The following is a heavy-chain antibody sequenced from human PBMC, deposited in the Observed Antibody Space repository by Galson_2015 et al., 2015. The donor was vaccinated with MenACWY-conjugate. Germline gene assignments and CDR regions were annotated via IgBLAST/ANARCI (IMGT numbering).Heavy chain of an antibody. CDR2: IEADGSFS. D-gene: IGHD1-1*01. CDR3: ARDNNWSFDS. V-gene: IGHV3-74*01. J-gene: IGHJ4*02. Sequence: SLRLSCAASGFTFNNYWMHWVRQPPGKGLEWISYIEADGSFSNYADSVKGRFTISTDNAKNMVYLQMDGQGDEDTAVYFCARDNNWSFDSWGQGTLVTVSS. CDR1: GFTFNNYW.